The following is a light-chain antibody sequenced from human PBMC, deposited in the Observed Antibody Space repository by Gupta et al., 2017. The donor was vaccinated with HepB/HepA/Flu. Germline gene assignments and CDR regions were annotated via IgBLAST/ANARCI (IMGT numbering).Light chain of an antibody. Sequence: QSALTQPASVSGSPGQSITISCTGTSSDVGRYNLVSWYQQHPGKAPKLMIYEVTTRPAGVSNRFSGSKSGNTASLTISGLQAEDEADYYCCSYAGSGSLVFGGGTKLTVL. CDR3: CSYAGSGSLV. J-gene: IGLJ3*02. V-gene: IGLV2-23*02. CDR1: SSDVGRYNL. CDR2: EVT.